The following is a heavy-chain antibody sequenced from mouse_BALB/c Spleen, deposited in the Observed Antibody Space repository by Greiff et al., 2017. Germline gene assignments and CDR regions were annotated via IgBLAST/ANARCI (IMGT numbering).Heavy chain of an antibody. V-gene: IGHV5-6*01. Sequence: EVMLVESGGDLVKPGGSLKLSCAASGFTFSSYGMSWVRQTPDKRLEWVATISSGGSYTYYPDSVKGRFTISRDNAKNTLYLQMSSLKSEDTAMYYCARHLDYAGGAMDYWGQGTSVTVSS. J-gene: IGHJ4*01. CDR3: ARHLDYAGGAMDY. D-gene: IGHD2-4*01. CDR1: GFTFSSYG. CDR2: ISSGGSYT.